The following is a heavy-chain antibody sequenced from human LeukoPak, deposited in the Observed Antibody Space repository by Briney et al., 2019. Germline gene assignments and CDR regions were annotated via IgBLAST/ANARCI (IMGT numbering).Heavy chain of an antibody. J-gene: IGHJ4*02. Sequence: SQALSLSCTVSGGSLSSGSCCWGWIRQPGGRGLEWIGRSYFGGNTFYNTALKSRVTISADTSQNQFSLKLRSVTAADTAVYYCAREGVVAASDYWGQGTLVTVSS. CDR1: GGSLSSGSCC. CDR2: SYFGGNT. CDR3: AREGVVAASDY. V-gene: IGHV4-61*02. D-gene: IGHD2-15*01.